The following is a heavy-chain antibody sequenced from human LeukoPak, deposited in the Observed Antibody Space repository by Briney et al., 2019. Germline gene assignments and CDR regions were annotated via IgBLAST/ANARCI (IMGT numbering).Heavy chain of an antibody. D-gene: IGHD6-19*01. CDR1: GGSFSGYY. Sequence: SETLSLTCAVYGGSFSGYYWSWIRQPPGKGLEWIGEINHSGSTNYNPSFKSRVTISVDTSKNQFSLKLSSVTAADTAVYYCAVAQWLVLDYWGQGTLVTVSS. CDR2: INHSGST. J-gene: IGHJ4*02. V-gene: IGHV4-34*01. CDR3: AVAQWLVLDY.